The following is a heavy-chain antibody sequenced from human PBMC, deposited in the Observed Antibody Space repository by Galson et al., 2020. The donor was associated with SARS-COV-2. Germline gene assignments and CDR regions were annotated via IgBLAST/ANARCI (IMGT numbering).Heavy chain of an antibody. CDR2: IWYDGSNK. V-gene: IGHV3-33*01. Sequence: GSLRLSCAASGFTFSSYGMHWVRQAPGKGLEWVAVIWYDGSNKYYADSVKGRFTISRDNSKNTLYLQMNSLRAEDTAVYYCARDLSSYYGMDVWGQGTTVTVSS. J-gene: IGHJ6*02. CDR1: GFTFSSYG. CDR3: ARDLSSYYGMDV. D-gene: IGHD3-9*01.